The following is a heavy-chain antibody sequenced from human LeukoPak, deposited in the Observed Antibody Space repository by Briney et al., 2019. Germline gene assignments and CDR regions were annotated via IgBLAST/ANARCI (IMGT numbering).Heavy chain of an antibody. CDR3: ATRRADYYGSGTYLNYFDY. CDR2: RSGDGANT. CDR1: GLTFSDYG. V-gene: IGHV3-23*01. Sequence: GGSLRLSCAASGLTFSDYGMSWVRQAPGMGLELVSARSGDGANTYYADSVKSRFTISRDNSKNTLYLQMNSLRAEDTAVYYCATRRADYYGSGTYLNYFDYWGQGTLVTVSS. J-gene: IGHJ4*02. D-gene: IGHD3-10*01.